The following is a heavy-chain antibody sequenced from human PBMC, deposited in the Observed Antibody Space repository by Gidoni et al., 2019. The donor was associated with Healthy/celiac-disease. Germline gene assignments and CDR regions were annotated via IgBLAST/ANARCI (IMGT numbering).Heavy chain of an antibody. J-gene: IGHJ2*01. D-gene: IGHD5-12*01. CDR2: INHSGST. V-gene: IGHV4-34*01. CDR1: GGSFSGYY. CDR3: ARARLRAGSRHDYWYFDL. Sequence: QVQLQQWGAGLLKPSETLSLTCAVYGGSFSGYYWSWIRQPPGKGLEWIGEINHSGSTNYNPSLKSRVTISVDTSKNQFSLKLSSVTAADTAVYYCARARLRAGSRHDYWYFDLWGRGTLVTVSS.